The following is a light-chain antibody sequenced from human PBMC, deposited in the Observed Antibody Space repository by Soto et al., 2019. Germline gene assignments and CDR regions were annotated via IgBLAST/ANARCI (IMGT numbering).Light chain of an antibody. J-gene: IGKJ1*01. CDR3: QQYNNWPPAT. CDR2: GAS. V-gene: IGKV3D-15*01. CDR1: QSVDSN. Sequence: EIVMTQSPATLSVSPGERATLSCRASQSVDSNLAWYQQKPGQAPRLLIYGASTRATGIPARFSGSGSGTEFTLTISSLQSEDFAVYYCQQYNNWPPATFGQGTKVDLK.